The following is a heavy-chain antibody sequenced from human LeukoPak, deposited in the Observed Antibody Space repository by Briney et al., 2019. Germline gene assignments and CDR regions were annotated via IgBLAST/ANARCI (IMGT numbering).Heavy chain of an antibody. D-gene: IGHD3-22*01. CDR3: ASPGIDYYDSSGYFYY. J-gene: IGHJ4*02. CDR1: GGTFSSYG. CDR2: IIPILGIA. Sequence: GASVKVSCKASGGTFSSYGISWVRQAPGQGLEWMGRIIPILGIANYAQKFQGGVTITADKSTSTAYMELSNLRSEDTAVYYCASPGIDYYDSSGYFYYWGQGTLVTVSS. V-gene: IGHV1-69*04.